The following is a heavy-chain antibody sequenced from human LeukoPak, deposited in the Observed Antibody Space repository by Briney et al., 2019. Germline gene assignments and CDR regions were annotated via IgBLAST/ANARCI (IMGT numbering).Heavy chain of an antibody. J-gene: IGHJ4*02. CDR2: INHSGST. V-gene: IGHV4-34*01. Sequence: SETLSLTCAVYGGSFSGYYWSWIRQPPGKGLEWIGEINHSGSTNYNLSLKSRVTISVDTSKNQSSLKLSSVTAADTAVYYCARGDYDYVWGSYRMYYFDYWGQGTLVTVSS. CDR3: ARGDYDYVWGSYRMYYFDY. D-gene: IGHD3-16*02. CDR1: GGSFSGYY.